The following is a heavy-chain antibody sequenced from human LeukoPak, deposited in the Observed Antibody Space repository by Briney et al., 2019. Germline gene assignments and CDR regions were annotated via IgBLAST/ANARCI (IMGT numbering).Heavy chain of an antibody. CDR2: IYYSGST. Sequence: SETLSLTCTVSGGSISSYYWSWIRQPPGKGLEWIGYIYYSGSTNYNPSLKSRVTISVDTSKNQFSLKLSSVTAADTAVYYCARAAGGSGWSNFDYWGQGTLVTVSS. D-gene: IGHD6-19*01. V-gene: IGHV4-59*01. CDR1: GGSISSYY. J-gene: IGHJ4*02. CDR3: ARAAGGSGWSNFDY.